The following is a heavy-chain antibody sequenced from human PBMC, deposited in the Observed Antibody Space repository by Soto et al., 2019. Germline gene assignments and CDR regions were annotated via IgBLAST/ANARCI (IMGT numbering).Heavy chain of an antibody. J-gene: IGHJ4*02. CDR2: IYYSGST. CDR1: VASSSISSYS. V-gene: IGHV4-39*01. D-gene: IGHD3-16*01. Sequence: QLQLQESGPGLVKPSETLSLTCTVSVASSSISSYSGGGIRKPPGKGREWMGSIYYSGSTYYNPSLKSRVTISVDTSKNQFSLKLSSVTAADTAVYYCARHIQALGYWGQGTLVTVSS. CDR3: ARHIQALGY.